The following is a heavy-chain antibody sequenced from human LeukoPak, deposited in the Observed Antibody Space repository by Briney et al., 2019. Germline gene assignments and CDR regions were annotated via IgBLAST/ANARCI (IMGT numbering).Heavy chain of an antibody. V-gene: IGHV4-34*01. J-gene: IGHJ4*02. CDR3: ARRRYLEGFGGRYFDY. CDR2: INHSGST. Sequence: SETLSLTCAVYGGSFSGYYWSWIRQPPGKGLEWIGEINHSGSTNYNPSLKGRVTISVDTSKNQFSLKLSSVTAADTAVYYCARRRYLEGFGGRYFDYWGQGTLVTVSS. D-gene: IGHD3-10*01. CDR1: GGSFSGYY.